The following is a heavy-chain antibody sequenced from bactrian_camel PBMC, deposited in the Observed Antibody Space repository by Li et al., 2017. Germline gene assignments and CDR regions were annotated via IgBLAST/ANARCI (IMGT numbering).Heavy chain of an antibody. Sequence: HVQLVESGGGLVQPGGSLRLSCAASGFTFSSSGMSWVRQAPGKGLEWVSTIYSDGSTTTYADSVKGRFTISRDNAKNTVYLQMNSLKSEDTAQYYCVALAWGFNYWGQGTQVTVS. D-gene: IGHD1*01. V-gene: IGHV3S7*01. CDR1: GFTFSSSG. CDR3: VALAWGFNY. J-gene: IGHJ4*01. CDR2: IYSDGSTT.